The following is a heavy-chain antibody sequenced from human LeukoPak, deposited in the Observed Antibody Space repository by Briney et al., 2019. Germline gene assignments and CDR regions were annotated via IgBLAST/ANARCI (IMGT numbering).Heavy chain of an antibody. CDR1: GGSISSSSYY. D-gene: IGHD1-26*01. V-gene: IGHV4-39*01. CDR2: IYYSGST. J-gene: IGHJ4*02. CDR3: ARRWGYFDY. Sequence: SETLSLTCTVSGGSISSSSYYWGWIRQPPGKGLEWIGSIYYSGSTYYNPSLKSRVTISVDTSKNQFSLKLSSVTAADTAVYYCARRWGYFDYWGQGTLVTVSS.